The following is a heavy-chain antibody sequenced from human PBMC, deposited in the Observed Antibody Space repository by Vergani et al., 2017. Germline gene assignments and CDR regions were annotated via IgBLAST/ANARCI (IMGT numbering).Heavy chain of an antibody. D-gene: IGHD5-18*01. CDR2: INSDGSST. V-gene: IGHV3-74*01. Sequence: VQLVESGGGLVKPGGSLRLSCAASGFTFSDYYMSWIRQAPGKGLVWVSRINSDGSSTSYADSVKGRFTISRDNAKNTLYLQMNSLRAEDTAVYYCAKDRGYSYGYVTDYWGQGTLVTVSS. CDR1: GFTFSDYY. J-gene: IGHJ4*02. CDR3: AKDRGYSYGYVTDY.